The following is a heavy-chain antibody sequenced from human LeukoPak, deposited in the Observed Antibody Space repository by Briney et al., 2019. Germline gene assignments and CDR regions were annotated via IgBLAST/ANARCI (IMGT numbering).Heavy chain of an antibody. CDR1: GYTLTGLS. V-gene: IGHV1-24*01. J-gene: IGHJ4*02. D-gene: IGHD2-15*01. CDR3: ATLPAPDSSVVVAATG. Sequence: GASVKVSCKVSGYTLTGLSMHWVRQAPGKGLEWMGGFDPEDGETIYAQKFQGRVTMTEDTSTDTAYMELSSLRSEDTAVYYCATLPAPDSSVVVAATGWGQGTLVTVSS. CDR2: FDPEDGET.